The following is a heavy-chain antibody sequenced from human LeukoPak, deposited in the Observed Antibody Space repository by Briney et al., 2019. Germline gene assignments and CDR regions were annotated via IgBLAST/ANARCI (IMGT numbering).Heavy chain of an antibody. J-gene: IGHJ4*02. CDR1: GGTFSSYA. CDR3: ASLVDTAMVTGY. V-gene: IGHV1-69*13. CDR2: IIPIFGTA. D-gene: IGHD5-18*01. Sequence: SVKVSCRASGGTFSSYAISWVRQAPGQGLEWMGGIIPIFGTANYAQKFQGRVTITADESTSTAYMELSSLRSEDTAVYYCASLVDTAMVTGYWGQGTLVTVSS.